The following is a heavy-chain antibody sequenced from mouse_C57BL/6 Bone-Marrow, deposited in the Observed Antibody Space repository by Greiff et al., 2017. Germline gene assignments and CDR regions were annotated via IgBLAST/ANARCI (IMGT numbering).Heavy chain of an antibody. J-gene: IGHJ3*01. CDR1: GYTFTSYG. D-gene: IGHD1-1*01. CDR3: ARWPHYYGSSFKFGY. Sequence: QVQLQQSGAELARPGASVKLSCKASGYTFTSYGISWVKQRTGQGLEWIGEIYPRSGNTYYNEKFKGKATLTADKSSSTAYMELRSLTSEDSAVYFCARWPHYYGSSFKFGYWGQGTLVTVSA. CDR2: IYPRSGNT. V-gene: IGHV1-81*01.